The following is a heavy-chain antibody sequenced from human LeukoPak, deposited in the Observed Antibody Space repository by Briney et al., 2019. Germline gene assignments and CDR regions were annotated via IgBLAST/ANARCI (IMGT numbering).Heavy chain of an antibody. D-gene: IGHD6-6*01. CDR3: ARVTWPYSSSPSGYIAFDI. V-gene: IGHV1-2*02. CDR1: GYTFTGYP. Sequence: ASVKVSFKASGYTFTGYPMHWVRQAPGQGLEWMGWINPNSGGTNYAQKFQGRVTMTRDTSTSTVYMELSSLRSEDTAVYYCARVTWPYSSSPSGYIAFDIWGQGTMVTVSS. J-gene: IGHJ3*02. CDR2: INPNSGGT.